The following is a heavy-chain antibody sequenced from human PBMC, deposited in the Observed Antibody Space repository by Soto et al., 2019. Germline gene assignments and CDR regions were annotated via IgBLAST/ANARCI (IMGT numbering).Heavy chain of an antibody. D-gene: IGHD3-22*01. Sequence: QVQLQESGPGLVKPSQTLSLTCTVSGGSISSGGYYWSWIRQHPGKGLEWIGYIYYSGSTYYNPFRKSRVTISVDTSKNQFALKLSSVTAADTAVYYCARDLPGGSSGFLDAFDIWGQGTMVTVSS. CDR1: GGSISSGGYY. J-gene: IGHJ3*02. CDR3: ARDLPGGSSGFLDAFDI. V-gene: IGHV4-31*03. CDR2: IYYSGST.